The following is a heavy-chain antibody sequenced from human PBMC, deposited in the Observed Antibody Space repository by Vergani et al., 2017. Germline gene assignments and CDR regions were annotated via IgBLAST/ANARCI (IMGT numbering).Heavy chain of an antibody. V-gene: IGHV4-61*02. CDR2: IYVSGIT. CDR1: GASINNDFYY. J-gene: IGHJ3*01. Sequence: QVQLQESGPGLVKPSQTLSLTCTVSGASINNDFYYWHWIRQPAGKGLEWIGRIYVSGITDYNSSLQSRVSMSVDTSKIQFSLTLTSVTAADTAVYYCERGNKQLRSRAFDLWGQGTMVTVSS. D-gene: IGHD2/OR15-2a*01. CDR3: ERGNKQLRSRAFDL.